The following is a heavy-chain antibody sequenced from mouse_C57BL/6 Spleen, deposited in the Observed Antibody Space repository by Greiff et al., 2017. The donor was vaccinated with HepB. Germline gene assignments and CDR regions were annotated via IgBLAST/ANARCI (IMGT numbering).Heavy chain of an antibody. V-gene: IGHV1-81*01. CDR1: GYTFTSYG. D-gene: IGHD2-5*01. Sequence: VQLQQSGAELARPGASVKLSCKASGYTFTSYGISWVKQRTGQGLEWIGEIYPRSGNTYYNEKFKGKATLTADKSSSTAYMELRSLTSEDSAVYFCARGSPGIVTTNFDYWGQGTTLTVSS. CDR2: IYPRSGNT. CDR3: ARGSPGIVTTNFDY. J-gene: IGHJ2*01.